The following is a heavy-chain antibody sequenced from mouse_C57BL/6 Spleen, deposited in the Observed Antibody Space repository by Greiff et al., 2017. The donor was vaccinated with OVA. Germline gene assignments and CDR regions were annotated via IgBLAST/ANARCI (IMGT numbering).Heavy chain of an antibody. CDR3: ARDYDYDGYAMDY. D-gene: IGHD2-4*01. J-gene: IGHJ4*01. Sequence: EVQGVESGGGLVKPGGSLKLSCAASGFTFSDYGTHWVRQAPEKGLEWVAYISSGSSTIYYADTVKGRFTISRDNAKNTLFLQMTSLRSEDTAMYYCARDYDYDGYAMDYWGQGTSVTVSS. CDR2: ISSGSSTI. CDR1: GFTFSDYG. V-gene: IGHV5-17*01.